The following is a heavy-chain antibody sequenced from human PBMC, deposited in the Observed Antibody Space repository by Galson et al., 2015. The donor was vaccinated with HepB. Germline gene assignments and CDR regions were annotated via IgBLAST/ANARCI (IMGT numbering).Heavy chain of an antibody. Sequence: SVKVSCKVSGYTLTEISMYWLRRVPGKGLEFMGGSDPESGERMYGQTFQGRVTLTEDTTTDTAYMELRSLRPEDTALYYCATADLWSGYFDYWGQGTLVTVSS. CDR3: ATADLWSGYFDY. CDR2: SDPESGER. J-gene: IGHJ4*02. V-gene: IGHV1-24*01. CDR1: GYTLTEIS. D-gene: IGHD3-3*01.